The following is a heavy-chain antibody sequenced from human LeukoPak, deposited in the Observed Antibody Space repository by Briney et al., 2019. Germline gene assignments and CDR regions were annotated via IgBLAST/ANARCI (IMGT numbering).Heavy chain of an antibody. CDR1: GYTLTELS. J-gene: IGHJ4*02. CDR2: FDPEDGET. Sequence: ASVKVSCKVSGYTLTELSMHWVRQAPGKGLYWMGGFDPEDGETIYAQKFQGRVTMTEDTSTDTAYMELSSLRSEDTAVYYCANLRITMVRGVIRGGRDFDYWGQGTLVTVSS. D-gene: IGHD3-10*01. V-gene: IGHV1-24*01. CDR3: ANLRITMVRGVIRGGRDFDY.